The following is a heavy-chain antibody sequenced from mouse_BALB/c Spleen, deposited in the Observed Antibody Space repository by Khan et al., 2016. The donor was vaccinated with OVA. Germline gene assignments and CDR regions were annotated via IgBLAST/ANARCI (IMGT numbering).Heavy chain of an antibody. Sequence: DLVEPGASVKLSCKASGYTFTSYWINWIKERPGQGLEWIGQIGPGSGSAYYNELFKGKATLTVDTSSSTVYIQLSSLSSEDSAVYFCARSNYYGRGLYAMDYWGQGISVTVSS. CDR3: ARSNYYGRGLYAMDY. V-gene: IGHV1S41*01. CDR1: GYTFTSYW. CDR2: IGPGSGSA. D-gene: IGHD1-1*01. J-gene: IGHJ4*01.